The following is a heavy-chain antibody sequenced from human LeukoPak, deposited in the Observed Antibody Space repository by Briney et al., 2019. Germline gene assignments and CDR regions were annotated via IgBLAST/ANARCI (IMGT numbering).Heavy chain of an antibody. Sequence: GESLKISCKGSGYSFTSCWIGWVRQMPGKGLEWMGIIYPGDSDTRYSPSFQGQVTISADKSISTAYLQWSSLKASDTAMYYCARLVDGSGSYYNGPGVDYYGMDVWGQGTTVTVSS. CDR2: IYPGDSDT. CDR3: ARLVDGSGSYYNGPGVDYYGMDV. D-gene: IGHD3-10*01. V-gene: IGHV5-51*01. J-gene: IGHJ6*02. CDR1: GYSFTSCW.